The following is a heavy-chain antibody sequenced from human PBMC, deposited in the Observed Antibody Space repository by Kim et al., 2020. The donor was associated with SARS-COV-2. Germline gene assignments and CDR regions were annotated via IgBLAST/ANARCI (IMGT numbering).Heavy chain of an antibody. CDR2: IYTSGST. CDR3: AREVSSVSYYYYGMDV. V-gene: IGHV4-4*07. CDR1: GGSISSYY. J-gene: IGHJ6*02. D-gene: IGHD6-6*01. Sequence: SETLSLTCTVSGGSISSYYWSWIRQPAGKGLEWIGRIYTSGSTNYNPSLKSRVTMSVDTSKNQFSLKLSSVTAADTAVYYCAREVSSVSYYYYGMDVWGQGTTVTVSS.